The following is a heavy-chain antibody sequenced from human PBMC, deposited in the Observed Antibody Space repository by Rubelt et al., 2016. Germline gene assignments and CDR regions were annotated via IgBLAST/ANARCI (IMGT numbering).Heavy chain of an antibody. J-gene: IGHJ4*02. D-gene: IGHD3-10*01. CDR3: ARDGSSRPIEY. CDR2: INNDGTTT. Sequence: EVQLLESGGGRVQPGGSLRLSCAASGFTFNTYWMHWVRQAPGKGLEWVSRINNDGTTTRYADSVKGRFTISRDNSKTPLYLQMNSLGAEDTAVYYCARDGSSRPIEYWGQGTLVTVSS. V-gene: IGHV3-74*01. CDR1: GFTFNTYW.